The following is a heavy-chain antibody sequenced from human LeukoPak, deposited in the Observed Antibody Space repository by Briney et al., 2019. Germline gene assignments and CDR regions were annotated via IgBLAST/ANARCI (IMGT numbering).Heavy chain of an antibody. CDR2: T. V-gene: IGHV4-34*01. J-gene: IGHJ4*02. CDR3: ARHWRGYDFWSGYQTPFFDY. D-gene: IGHD3-3*01. Sequence: TNYTPSLKSRVTISVDTSKNQFSLKLSSVTAADTAVYYCARHWRGYDFWSGYQTPFFDYWGQGTLVTVSS.